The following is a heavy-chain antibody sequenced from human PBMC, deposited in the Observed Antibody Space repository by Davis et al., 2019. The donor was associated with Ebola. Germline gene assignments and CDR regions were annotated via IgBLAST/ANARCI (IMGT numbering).Heavy chain of an antibody. CDR2: IDGPTTNT. D-gene: IGHD6-13*01. Sequence: PGGSLRLSCAASGFAFRNYVILWVRQDPGKGLEWVSTIDGPTTNTHYGDSVKGRFTISRDNSKNTLFLQMDSLRPEDTAMYYCSSWVSSHFDFWGRGTLITVSS. V-gene: IGHV3-23*05. CDR3: SSWVSSHFDF. J-gene: IGHJ4*02. CDR1: GFAFRNYV.